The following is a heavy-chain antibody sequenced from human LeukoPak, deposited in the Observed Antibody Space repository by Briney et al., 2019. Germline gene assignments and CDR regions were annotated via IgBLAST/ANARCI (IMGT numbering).Heavy chain of an antibody. J-gene: IGHJ5*02. CDR2: MNPNSGNT. Sequence: ASXKVSCKASGYTFTSYDINWVRQATGQGLEWMGWMNPNSGNTGYAQKFQGRVTMTRNTSISTAYMELGSLRSEDTAVYYCARGRDFWSGYPFDPWGQGTLVTVSS. CDR3: ARGRDFWSGYPFDP. D-gene: IGHD3-3*01. V-gene: IGHV1-8*01. CDR1: GYTFTSYD.